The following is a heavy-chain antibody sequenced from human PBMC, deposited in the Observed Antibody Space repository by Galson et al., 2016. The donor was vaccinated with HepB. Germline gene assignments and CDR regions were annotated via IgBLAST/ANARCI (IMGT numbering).Heavy chain of an antibody. D-gene: IGHD6-19*01. CDR2: ITPNSGDT. V-gene: IGHV1-2*06. CDR3: ARGWVAGSLYYFDY. J-gene: IGHJ4*02. CDR1: GYTFTGYY. Sequence: SVKVSCKASGYTFTGYYMNWVRQAPGQGLEWMGRITPNSGDTDYAQKFQGRVTMTRDTSISTAYMELSRLRSDDTAVYYCARGWVAGSLYYFDYWGQGTLVTVSS.